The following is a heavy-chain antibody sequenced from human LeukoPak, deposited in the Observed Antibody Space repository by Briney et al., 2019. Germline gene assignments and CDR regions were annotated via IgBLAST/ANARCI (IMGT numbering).Heavy chain of an antibody. CDR2: INHSGST. CDR3: ARHSKYYYDSSGSYVGYFQH. J-gene: IGHJ1*01. V-gene: IGHV4-34*01. D-gene: IGHD3-22*01. CDR1: GGSFSGYY. Sequence: SETLSLTCAVYGGSFSGYYWSWIRQPPGKGLEWIGEINHSGSTNYNPSLKSRVTISVDTSKNQFSLKLSSVTAADTAVYYCARHSKYYYDSSGSYVGYFQHWGQGTLVTVSS.